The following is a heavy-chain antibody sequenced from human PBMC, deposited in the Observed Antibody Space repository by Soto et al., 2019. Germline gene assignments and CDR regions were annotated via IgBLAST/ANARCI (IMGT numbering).Heavy chain of an antibody. J-gene: IGHJ6*02. V-gene: IGHV5-10-1*01. D-gene: IGHD2-2*02. Sequence: GESLKISCKGSGYSFTTDWINWVRQMPGKGLEWMGKIYPGDSHTINSPSFQGRVTMSADKSISTAYLQWSSLKASDTAMYYCARHSHCSSTSCYTRVYYYYGMDVWGQGTTVTVSS. CDR1: GYSFTTDW. CDR3: ARHSHCSSTSCYTRVYYYYGMDV. CDR2: IYPGDSHT.